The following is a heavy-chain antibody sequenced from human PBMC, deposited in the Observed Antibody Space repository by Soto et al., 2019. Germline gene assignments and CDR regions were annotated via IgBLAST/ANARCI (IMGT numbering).Heavy chain of an antibody. D-gene: IGHD3-9*01. J-gene: IGHJ4*02. CDR1: GGSISSSSYY. V-gene: IGHV4-39*01. Sequence: PSETLSLTCTVSGGSISSSSYYWGWIRQPPGKGLEWIGSIYYSGSTYYNPSLKSRVTISVDTSKNQFSLKLSSVTAADTAVYYCARHHTILTPFDYWGQGTLVTVSS. CDR2: IYYSGST. CDR3: ARHHTILTPFDY.